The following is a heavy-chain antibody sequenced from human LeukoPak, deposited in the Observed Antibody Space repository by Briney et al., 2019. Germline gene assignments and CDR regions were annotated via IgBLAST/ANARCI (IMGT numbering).Heavy chain of an antibody. D-gene: IGHD3-3*01. CDR2: INHSGST. V-gene: IGHV4-34*01. J-gene: IGHJ6*03. CDR3: ANLDVRSNYYYYYMDV. CDR1: GGSFSGYY. Sequence: MASETLSLTCAVYGGSFSGYYWSWIRQPPGKGLEWIGEINHSGSTNYNPSLKSRVTISVDTSKNQFSLKLSSVTAADTAVYYCANLDVRSNYYYYYMDVWGKGTTVTVSS.